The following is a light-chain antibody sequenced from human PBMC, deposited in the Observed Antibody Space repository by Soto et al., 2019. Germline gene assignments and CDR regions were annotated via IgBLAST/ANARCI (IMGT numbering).Light chain of an antibody. CDR3: LQCAHLPLT. Sequence: EIVLTQSPATLSLSPGERATLACRASHSVTKDYLAWYQQKPGQPPRLIIDDAVNRATGVPERFIGSGSGTDFTLTISRLEPEDFGVYYCLQCAHLPLTFGQGTKVEIK. CDR1: HSVTKDY. J-gene: IGKJ1*01. V-gene: IGKV3-20*01. CDR2: DAV.